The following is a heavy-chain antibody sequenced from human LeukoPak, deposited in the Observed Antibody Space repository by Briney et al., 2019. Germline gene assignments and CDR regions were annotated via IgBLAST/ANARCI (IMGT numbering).Heavy chain of an antibody. J-gene: IGHJ4*02. CDR3: ARPQISSGWYNY. D-gene: IGHD6-19*01. CDR2: INPSGGST. Sequence: ASVKVSCKASGGTFSSYAISWVRQAPGQGLEWMGIINPSGGSTSYAQKFQGRVTMTRDMSTSTVYMELSSLRSEDTAVYYCARPQISSGWYNYWGQGTLVTVSS. CDR1: GGTFSSYA. V-gene: IGHV1-46*01.